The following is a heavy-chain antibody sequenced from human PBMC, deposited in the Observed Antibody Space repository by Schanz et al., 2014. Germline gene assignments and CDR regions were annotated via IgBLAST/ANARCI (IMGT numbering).Heavy chain of an antibody. V-gene: IGHV4-39*01. Sequence: QLQLQESGPGLVKPSETLSLTCTVSGGSISSTFYYWGWIRQPPGKGLDWIGTISYSGSTYYNPSLKSGATISVEPSKTQFSLRLNSGTAADTAVYYCANSMVRGVRMSDNWFGPWGQGTLVTVSS. D-gene: IGHD3-10*01. J-gene: IGHJ5*02. CDR1: GGSISSTFYY. CDR3: ANSMVRGVRMSDNWFGP. CDR2: ISYSGST.